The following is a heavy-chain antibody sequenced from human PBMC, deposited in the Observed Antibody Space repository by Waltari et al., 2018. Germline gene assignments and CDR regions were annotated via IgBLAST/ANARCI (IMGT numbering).Heavy chain of an antibody. Sequence: EVQLVESGGGLVQPGASLRLSCAASGFTVRSNYMSWVRQAPGKGLEWVSVIYSGGSTYYADSVKCRFTISRHNSKNTLYLQMNSLRAEDTAVYYCASGSGESGLDYWGQGTLVTVSS. CDR1: GFTVRSNY. CDR3: ASGSGESGLDY. CDR2: IYSGGST. J-gene: IGHJ4*02. V-gene: IGHV3-53*04. D-gene: IGHD3-10*01.